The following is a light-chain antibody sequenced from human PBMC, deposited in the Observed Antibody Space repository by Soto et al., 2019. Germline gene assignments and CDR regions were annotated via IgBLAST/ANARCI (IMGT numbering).Light chain of an antibody. Sequence: QSALTQPASVSGSPGHSITIFCTGTSSDVGGYSYVSWYQQHPGDAPKLMIYHVTNRPSGVSDRFSGSKSGNTASLTISGLQAEDEADYYCSSYTSSTAYIFGTGTKVTVL. V-gene: IGLV2-14*03. J-gene: IGLJ1*01. CDR3: SSYTSSTAYI. CDR1: SSDVGGYSY. CDR2: HVT.